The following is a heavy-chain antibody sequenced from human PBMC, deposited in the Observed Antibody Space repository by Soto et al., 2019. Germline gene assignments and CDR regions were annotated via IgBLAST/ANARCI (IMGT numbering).Heavy chain of an antibody. CDR2: IYYSGST. CDR3: AAYSSSWYDAWAFDI. V-gene: IGHV4-31*03. J-gene: IGHJ3*02. CDR1: GGSISSGGYY. Sequence: SETLSLTCTVSGGSISSGGYYWSWIRQHPGKGLEWIGYIYYSGSTYYNPSLKSRVTISVDTSKNQFSLKLSSVTAADTAVYYCAAYSSSWYDAWAFDIWGQETMVTVSS. D-gene: IGHD6-13*01.